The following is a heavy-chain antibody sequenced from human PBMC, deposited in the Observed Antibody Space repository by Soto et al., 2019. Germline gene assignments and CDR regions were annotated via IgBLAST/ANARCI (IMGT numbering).Heavy chain of an antibody. CDR1: GFIFSDYY. CDR3: ARAPGAVTSYAGVDV. Sequence: PGGSLRLSCVASGFIFSDYYMAWIRRAPGKGLEWVSYISDGGSYTNHGNSVRGRVSVSRDDARNSLYLQINNLRVEDTGVYYCARAPGAVTSYAGVDVWGQGTTVTVYS. D-gene: IGHD6-19*01. CDR2: ISDGGSYT. V-gene: IGHV3-11*05. J-gene: IGHJ6*02.